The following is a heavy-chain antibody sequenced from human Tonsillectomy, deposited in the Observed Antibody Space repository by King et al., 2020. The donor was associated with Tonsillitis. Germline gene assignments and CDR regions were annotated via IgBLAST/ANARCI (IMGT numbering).Heavy chain of an antibody. Sequence: VQLVESGGGVVQPGRSLRLSCAASGFTFSSYGMHWVRQAPGKGLEWVAVLSYDGSSKYYVESVKGRFTISRDNSKNTLYLQMNSLRAEDTAVYYCAKDGVRRAAAGTYWYFDLWGRGTLVTVSS. CDR1: GFTFSSYG. D-gene: IGHD6-13*01. J-gene: IGHJ2*01. V-gene: IGHV3-30*18. CDR2: LSYDGSSK. CDR3: AKDGVRRAAAGTYWYFDL.